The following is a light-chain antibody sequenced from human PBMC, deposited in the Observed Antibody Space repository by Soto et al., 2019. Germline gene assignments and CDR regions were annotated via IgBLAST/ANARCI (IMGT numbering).Light chain of an antibody. CDR2: KAS. Sequence: DIQMTQSPSTLSAFVGDRVTITCRASQSISTWLAWYQQKPGKAPKLLMYKASSLQSGVPSRFSGSGSGTEFTLTITRLEPEDFAVYYCQQYGGSVPWTFGQGTKVDI. CDR3: QQYGGSVPWT. V-gene: IGKV1-5*03. CDR1: QSISTW. J-gene: IGKJ1*01.